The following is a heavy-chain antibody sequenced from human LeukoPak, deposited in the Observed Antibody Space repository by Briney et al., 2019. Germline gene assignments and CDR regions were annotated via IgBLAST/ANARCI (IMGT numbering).Heavy chain of an antibody. J-gene: IGHJ4*02. CDR2: ISSSSSYI. CDR1: GFTFSSYW. V-gene: IGHV3-21*01. Sequence: PGGSLRLSCAASGFTFSSYWMSWVRQAPGKGLEWVSSISSSSSYIYYADSVKGRFTISRDNAKNSLYLQMNSLRAEDTAVYYCARVSGSGSYQLDYWGQGTLVTVSS. CDR3: ARVSGSGSYQLDY. D-gene: IGHD3-10*01.